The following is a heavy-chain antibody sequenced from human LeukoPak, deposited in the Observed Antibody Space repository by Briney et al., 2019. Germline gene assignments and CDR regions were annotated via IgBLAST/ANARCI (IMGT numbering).Heavy chain of an antibody. D-gene: IGHD3-3*01. Sequence: GGSLRLSCAASGFTVSSNYMSWVRQAPGKGLEWVSVIYSGGSTYYADSVKGRFTISRDNSKNTLYLQMNSLRAEDTAVYYCARDRTIFGIPMDVWGKGTTVTVSS. CDR2: IYSGGST. CDR3: ARDRTIFGIPMDV. V-gene: IGHV3-53*01. CDR1: GFTVSSNY. J-gene: IGHJ6*03.